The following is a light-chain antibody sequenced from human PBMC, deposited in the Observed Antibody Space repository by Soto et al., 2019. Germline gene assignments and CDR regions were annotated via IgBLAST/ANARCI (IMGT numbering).Light chain of an antibody. CDR3: QQYINWPIT. Sequence: EIVMTQSPATLSVSPGERATLSCRASQSVSSNFAWYQQKPGQAPRLLIYGASTRATGIPAKFSGSRSGTEFTLAISSLQSEDFAVYYCQQYINWPITFGLLTQVDI. V-gene: IGKV3-15*01. J-gene: IGKJ3*01. CDR1: QSVSSN. CDR2: GAS.